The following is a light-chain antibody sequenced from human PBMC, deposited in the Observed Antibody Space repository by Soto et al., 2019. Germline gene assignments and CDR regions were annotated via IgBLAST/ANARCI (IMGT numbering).Light chain of an antibody. CDR1: SSDVGGYNY. CDR3: SSYSSSSMYV. V-gene: IGLV2-14*03. CDR2: DVS. J-gene: IGLJ1*01. Sequence: QSALTQPASVSGSPGQSLTISCTGTSSDVGGYNYVSWYQHHPGKAPKLMIYDVSNRPSGVSNRFSGSKFGNTASLTISGLQAEDEADYYCSSYSSSSMYVFGTGTKVTVL.